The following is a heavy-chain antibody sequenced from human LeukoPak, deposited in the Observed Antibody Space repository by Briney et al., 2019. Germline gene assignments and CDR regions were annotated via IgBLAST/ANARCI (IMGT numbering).Heavy chain of an antibody. CDR1: GYIFTDYH. J-gene: IGHJ5*02. D-gene: IGHD3-10*01. Sequence: GASVKVSCKASGYIFTDYHVHWVRQAPGQGLEWMGWIDPNSGATNIAQKFQGRVTMTRDTSISTAYMELSRLTSDDTAVYYCARAPGEWAVAWFDPWGQGTLVTVSS. CDR3: ARAPGEWAVAWFDP. CDR2: IDPNSGAT. V-gene: IGHV1-2*02.